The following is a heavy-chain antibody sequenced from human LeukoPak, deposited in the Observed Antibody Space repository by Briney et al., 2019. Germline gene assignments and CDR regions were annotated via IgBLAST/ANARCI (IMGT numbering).Heavy chain of an antibody. V-gene: IGHV3-23*01. J-gene: IGHJ4*02. D-gene: IGHD2-2*01. CDR3: AKDPGYQVVYCFDY. Sequence: GESLKISCPASGFTFSSYSMSWVRQAPGKGLEWVSGISGSGGSTDYADSVKGRFTISRDNSKNTLYLQMNSLRVEDTAVYYCAKDPGYQVVYCFDYWGQGTLVTVSS. CDR2: ISGSGGST. CDR1: GFTFSSYS.